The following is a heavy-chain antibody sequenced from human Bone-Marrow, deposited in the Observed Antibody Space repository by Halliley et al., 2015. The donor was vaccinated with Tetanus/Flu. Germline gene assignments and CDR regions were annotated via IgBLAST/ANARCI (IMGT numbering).Heavy chain of an antibody. Sequence: ISFDGSNAYYADSVQGRFFNSRDSSKNTVYLQINSLRAEDTGVYYCARDRVWSSGQFPHFDYWGQGTLVTVSS. CDR3: ARDRVWSSGQFPHFDY. CDR2: ISFDGSNA. J-gene: IGHJ4*02. V-gene: IGHV3-30-3*01. D-gene: IGHD6-19*01.